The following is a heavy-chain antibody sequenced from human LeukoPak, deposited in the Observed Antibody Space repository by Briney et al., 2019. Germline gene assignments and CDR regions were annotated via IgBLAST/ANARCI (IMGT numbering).Heavy chain of an antibody. Sequence: SETLSLTCTVSVGSISTYYWSWIRQPPGKGLEWIGYIYYSGSTNYNPSLKSRVTISVDTSKNQFSLNLSSVTAADTAVYYCARAQLNLLVDFGMDVWGQGTTVTVSS. CDR2: IYYSGST. D-gene: IGHD1-1*01. CDR1: VGSISTYY. CDR3: ARAQLNLLVDFGMDV. J-gene: IGHJ6*02. V-gene: IGHV4-59*01.